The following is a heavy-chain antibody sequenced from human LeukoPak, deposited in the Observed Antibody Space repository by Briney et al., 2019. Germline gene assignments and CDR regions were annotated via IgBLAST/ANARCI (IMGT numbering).Heavy chain of an antibody. D-gene: IGHD3-22*01. CDR3: ARDFYDSSGYYRVNY. CDR2: ISYDGSNK. J-gene: IGHJ4*02. V-gene: IGHV3-30*03. Sequence: GGSLRLSCAASGFTFSSYGMHWVRQAPGKGLEWVAVISYDGSNKDFADSLKGRFTISRDNSKSTLYLQMNSLRAEDTAVYYCARDFYDSSGYYRVNYWGQGTLVTVSS. CDR1: GFTFSSYG.